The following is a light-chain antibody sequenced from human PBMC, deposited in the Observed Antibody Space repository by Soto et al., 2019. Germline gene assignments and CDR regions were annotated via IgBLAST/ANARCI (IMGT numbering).Light chain of an antibody. CDR2: DAS. J-gene: IGKJ1*01. V-gene: IGKV3-11*01. Sequence: ETVLTQSPATLSLSPGERATLSCRASPSVSSYLAWYQQKAGQAPRLLIYDASNRATGIPATFSGSGSGTGFTLTITRLEPEDLAIYYCQQRSSWPWTFGQGTKVEIK. CDR3: QQRSSWPWT. CDR1: PSVSSY.